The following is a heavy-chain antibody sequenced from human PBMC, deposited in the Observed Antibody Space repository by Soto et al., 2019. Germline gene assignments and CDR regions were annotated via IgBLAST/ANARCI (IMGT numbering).Heavy chain of an antibody. CDR1: GGSISGFY. V-gene: IGHV4-4*07. Sequence: QVHLQESGPGLVRPSETLSLTSTVSGGSISGFYWSWIRQPAGKGPAWIGRIYSSESTSYNPSPMSRRSMSVDTSANYFSLILTSVTAADTAVYYCATWTGSRGFDYWGQGRLVTVSS. CDR3: ATWTGSRGFDY. CDR2: IYSSEST. J-gene: IGHJ4*02.